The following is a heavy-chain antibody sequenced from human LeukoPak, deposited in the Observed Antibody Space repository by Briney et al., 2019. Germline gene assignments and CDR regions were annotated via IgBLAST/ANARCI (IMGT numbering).Heavy chain of an antibody. CDR1: GGSISSSTYY. D-gene: IGHD6-19*01. V-gene: IGHV4-39*01. CDR3: ARRPTSPERSGWLNWFDP. Sequence: PSETLSLTCTVSGGSISSSTYYWDWIRQPPGKGLEWIASIYYSGSTYYNPSLNSRVTISIDTSKNQFSLKLNSVTAADTALYYCARRPTSPERSGWLNWFDPWGQGTLVTVSS. CDR2: IYYSGST. J-gene: IGHJ5*02.